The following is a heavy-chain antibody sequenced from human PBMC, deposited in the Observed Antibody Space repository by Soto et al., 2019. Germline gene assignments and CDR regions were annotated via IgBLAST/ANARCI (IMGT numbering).Heavy chain of an antibody. Sequence: EVQLVASGGGLVQPGGSLRLSCAASGFTVSSYLMHWVRQAPGKGLVWVSRINSDGSSTSFADSVKSRFTISRDNAKNTLYLQMNSLRAEDTAVYYCARVNYGDYGGVYDYWGQGPLVTASS. D-gene: IGHD4-17*01. CDR3: ARVNYGDYGGVYDY. J-gene: IGHJ4*02. CDR2: INSDGSST. V-gene: IGHV3-74*01. CDR1: GFTVSSYL.